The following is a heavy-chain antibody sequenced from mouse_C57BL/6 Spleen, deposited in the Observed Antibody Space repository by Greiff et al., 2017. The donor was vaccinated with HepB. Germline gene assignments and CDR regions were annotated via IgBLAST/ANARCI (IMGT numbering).Heavy chain of an antibody. CDR1: GYAFSSYW. J-gene: IGHJ1*03. CDR2: IYPGDGDT. CDR3: ARGTTVVAEGYFDV. Sequence: VQLQQSGAELVKPGASVKISCKASGYAFSSYWMNWVKQRPGKGLEWIGQIYPGDGDTNYNGKFKGKATLTADKSSSTAYMQLSSLTSEDSAVYFCARGTTVVAEGYFDVWGTGTTVTVSS. D-gene: IGHD1-1*01. V-gene: IGHV1-80*01.